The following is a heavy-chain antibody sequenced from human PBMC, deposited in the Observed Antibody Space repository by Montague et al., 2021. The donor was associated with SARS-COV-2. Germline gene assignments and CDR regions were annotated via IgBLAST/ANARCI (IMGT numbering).Heavy chain of an antibody. CDR3: ASQITMIDPIDY. D-gene: IGHD3-22*01. CDR2: IWYDGSNK. J-gene: IGHJ4*02. CDR1: GFTFSSYG. V-gene: IGHV3-33*01. Sequence: SLRFSCAASGFTFSSYGMHWVRQAPGKGLEWVAVIWYDGSNKYYADSVKGRFTISRDNSKNTLYLQMNSLRAEDTAVYYCASQITMIDPIDYWGQGTLVTVSS.